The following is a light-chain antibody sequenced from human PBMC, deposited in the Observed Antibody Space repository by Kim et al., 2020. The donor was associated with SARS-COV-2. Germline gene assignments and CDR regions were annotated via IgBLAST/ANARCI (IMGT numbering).Light chain of an antibody. CDR1: QNIMKY. J-gene: IGKJ2*01. V-gene: IGKV1-39*01. Sequence: SGSVGNRVTLTCRASQNIMKYLNWYQQKPGKAPKLLIHAASSLQSGVPSRFSGSGSGTDFSLTINSLQLEDFATYSCQQSFSTPRTFGQGTKLEI. CDR2: AAS. CDR3: QQSFSTPRT.